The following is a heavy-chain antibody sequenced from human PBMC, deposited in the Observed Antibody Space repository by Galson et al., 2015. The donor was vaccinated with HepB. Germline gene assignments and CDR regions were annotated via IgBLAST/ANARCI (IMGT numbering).Heavy chain of an antibody. D-gene: IGHD6-13*01. CDR3: ARVFELAAAGTTDY. J-gene: IGHJ4*02. CDR1: GFTFSGYY. CDR2: IGHNGGAT. Sequence: SLRLSCAASGFTFSGYYMSWIRQAPGKGLEWVSYIGHNGGATSYADSVRGRFIVSRDNAKNSLYLQMNGLRAEDTAVYYCARVFELAAAGTTDYWGQGTLVSVSS. V-gene: IGHV3-11*01.